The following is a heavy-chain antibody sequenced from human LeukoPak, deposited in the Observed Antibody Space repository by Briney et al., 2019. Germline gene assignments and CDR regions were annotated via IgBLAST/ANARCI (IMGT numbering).Heavy chain of an antibody. J-gene: IGHJ4*02. CDR2: INCDWSRI. D-gene: IGHD3-9*01. CDR1: GFTFSSHW. V-gene: IGHV3-74*01. CDR3: ARANSYYDILTGYYPAPNDY. Sequence: GGSLRLSCAASGFTFSSHWMHWVRQAPGKGLVWVSRINCDWSRINYADSVKGRFTISRDNAKNTLYLQMNSLRGDDTAVYYCARANSYYDILTGYYPAPNDYWGQGTLVTVSS.